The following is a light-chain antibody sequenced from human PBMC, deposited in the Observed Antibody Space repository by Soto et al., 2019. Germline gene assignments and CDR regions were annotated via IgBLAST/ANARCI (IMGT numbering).Light chain of an antibody. V-gene: IGLV2-14*02. J-gene: IGLJ1*01. CDR3: SSFRSGSTLYV. CDR2: EGS. CDR1: SSEFATYNL. Sequence: QSVLTQPASVSGSPGQSITISCTGASSEFATYNLVSWYQHHPGKAPKLVIFEGSKRPSGVSGRFAGSKSGNTASLTISGLQAEDEADYYCSSFRSGSTLYVFGTGTKVTVL.